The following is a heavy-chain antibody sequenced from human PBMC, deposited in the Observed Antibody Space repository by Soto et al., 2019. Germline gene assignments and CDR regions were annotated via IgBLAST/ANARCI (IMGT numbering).Heavy chain of an antibody. D-gene: IGHD6-19*01. CDR1: GFSLSTSGMC. CDR3: ARILRVAVADTSSYYYYYYMDV. J-gene: IGHJ6*03. Sequence: SGPTLVNPTQTLTLTCTFSGFSLSTSGMCVSWIRQPPGKALGWLARIDWDDDKYYSTSLKTRLTISKDTSKNQVVLTMTNMDPVDTATYYCARILRVAVADTSSYYYYYYMDVWGKGTTVTVSS. V-gene: IGHV2-70*11. CDR2: IDWDDDK.